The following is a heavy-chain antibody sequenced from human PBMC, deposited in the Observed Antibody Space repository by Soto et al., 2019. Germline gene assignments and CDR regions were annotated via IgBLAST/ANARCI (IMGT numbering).Heavy chain of an antibody. Sequence: QVPLVQSGAEVKKPGSSVKVSCKASGGTFSSYAIIWVRQAPGQGLEWMGGIIPIFDTANYAQKFQRRVTIPAEESTRQAYLERSSLRAEDTAVYYGARGVRTPDSRGYLSTFDFWGQGTLVTVSS. CDR1: GGTFSSYA. CDR2: IIPIFDTA. J-gene: IGHJ4*02. CDR3: ARGVRTPDSRGYLSTFDF. D-gene: IGHD3-22*01. V-gene: IGHV1-69*01.